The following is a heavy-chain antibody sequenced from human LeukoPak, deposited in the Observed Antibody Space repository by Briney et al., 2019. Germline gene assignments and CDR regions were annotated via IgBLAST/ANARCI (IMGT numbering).Heavy chain of an antibody. CDR1: GDTFSSYA. D-gene: IGHD2-2*01. J-gene: IGHJ4*02. V-gene: IGHV1-69*05. CDR2: IIPIFGTA. CDR3: ASQYCSSTSCYFYFDY. Sequence: GSSVKVSCKASGDTFSSYAISWVRQAPGQGLEWMGGIIPIFGTANYAQKFQGRVTITTDESTSTAYMELSSLRSEDTAVYYCASQYCSSTSCYFYFDYWGQGTLVTVSS.